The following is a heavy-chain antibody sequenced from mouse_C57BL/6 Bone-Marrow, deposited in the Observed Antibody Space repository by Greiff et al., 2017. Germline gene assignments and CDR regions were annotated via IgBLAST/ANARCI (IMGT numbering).Heavy chain of an antibody. CDR3: ARGPYYGRGNVYFDV. D-gene: IGHD1-1*01. Sequence: QVQLQQPGAELVRPGSSVKLSCKASGYTFTSYWMHWVKQRPIQGLGWIGDIDPSDSETPYNQKFTDKATLTVDKSSSTAYMQRSILTSEDSAVYYGARGPYYGRGNVYFDVWVTGTTVTVTS. CDR1: GYTFTSYW. V-gene: IGHV1-52*01. J-gene: IGHJ1*03. CDR2: IDPSDSET.